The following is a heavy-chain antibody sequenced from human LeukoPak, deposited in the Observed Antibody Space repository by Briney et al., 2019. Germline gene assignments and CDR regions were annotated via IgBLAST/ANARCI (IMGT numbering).Heavy chain of an antibody. CDR1: GFTFSSYG. CDR2: IRYDGSNK. Sequence: GGSLRLSCAASGFTFSSYGMHWVRQAPGKGLEWVAFIRYDGSNKYYADSVKGRFTISRDNSKNTLYLQMNSLRAEDTAVYYCARDTGYSSSWTFDYWGQGTLVTVSS. CDR3: ARDTGYSSSWTFDY. J-gene: IGHJ4*02. V-gene: IGHV3-30*02. D-gene: IGHD6-13*01.